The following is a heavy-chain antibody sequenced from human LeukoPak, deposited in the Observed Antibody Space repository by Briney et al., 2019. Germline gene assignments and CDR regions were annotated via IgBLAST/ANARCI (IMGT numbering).Heavy chain of an antibody. V-gene: IGHV3-7*01. CDR2: IKQDGSEK. D-gene: IGHD3-3*01. CDR3: ATSGSISITIFGVVIEPFDY. Sequence: GSLRLSCAASGFTFSRYWMSGVRQAPRKGLEWVANIKQDGSEKYYVDSVKGRFTISRDNAKNSLYLQMNSLRAEDTAVYYCATSGSISITIFGVVIEPFDYWGQGTLVTVSS. CDR1: GFTFSRYW. J-gene: IGHJ4*02.